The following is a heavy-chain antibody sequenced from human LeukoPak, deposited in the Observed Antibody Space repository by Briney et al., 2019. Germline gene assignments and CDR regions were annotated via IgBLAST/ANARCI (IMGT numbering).Heavy chain of an antibody. Sequence: ASVKVSCKAFGYNFIGYYIHWVRQAPGQGLEWMGWINPNSGGTNYAQKFQGRVTMTRDTSITTAYLELNSLRSDDTALYFCARDEIYYEGYFYMDVWGKGTTVTVSS. CDR2: INPNSGGT. J-gene: IGHJ6*03. CDR3: ARDEIYYEGYFYMDV. CDR1: GYNFIGYY. D-gene: IGHD3-16*01. V-gene: IGHV1-2*02.